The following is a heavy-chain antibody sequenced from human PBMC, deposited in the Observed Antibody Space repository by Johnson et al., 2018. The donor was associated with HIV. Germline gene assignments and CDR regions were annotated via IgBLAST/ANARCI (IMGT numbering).Heavy chain of an antibody. V-gene: IGHV3-33*01. CDR2: VWYDGSDK. CDR3: ARARDRSSSRDAFDI. CDR1: GFTFSSYG. Sequence: QVQLVESGGGVVQSGRSLKLSCVASGFTFSSYGMHWVRQAPGKGLEWVAGVWYDGSDKYYAGSVKGRFTISRDNSKNTLYLQMNSLRAEDTAVYYCARARDRSSSRDAFDIWGQGTMVTVSS. J-gene: IGHJ3*02. D-gene: IGHD6-13*01.